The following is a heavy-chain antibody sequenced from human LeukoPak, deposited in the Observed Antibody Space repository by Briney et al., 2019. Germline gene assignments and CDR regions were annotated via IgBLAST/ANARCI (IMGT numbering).Heavy chain of an antibody. V-gene: IGHV4-39*01. CDR3: ARTTVYYYDSSGYPVLGNFDY. Sequence: PSETLSLTCTVSGGSISSSSYYWGWIRQPPGQRLEWIGSIYYGGSTYYNPSLKSRVTISVDTSKNQFSLKLSSVTAADTAVYYCARTTVYYYDSSGYPVLGNFDYWGQGTLVTVSS. CDR2: IYYGGST. J-gene: IGHJ4*02. CDR1: GGSISSSSYY. D-gene: IGHD3-22*01.